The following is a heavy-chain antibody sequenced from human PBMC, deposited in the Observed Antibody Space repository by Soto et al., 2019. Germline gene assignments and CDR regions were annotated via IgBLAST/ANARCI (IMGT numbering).Heavy chain of an antibody. CDR3: ARLIASNFDL. J-gene: IGHJ5*02. V-gene: IGHV3-72*01. D-gene: IGHD2-21*01. CDR2: ARNKVSGYTT. Sequence: GGTLRLSCAASGCIFSDHYMDWVRQAPGKGLEWVGRARNKVSGYTTAYAACVKGRFTISRDDSKNSMFLQMNSRKTEDTAVYFCARLIASNFDLWGQGTLVTVSS. CDR1: GCIFSDHY.